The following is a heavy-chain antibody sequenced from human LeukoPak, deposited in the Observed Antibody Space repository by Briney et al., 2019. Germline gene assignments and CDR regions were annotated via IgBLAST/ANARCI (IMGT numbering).Heavy chain of an antibody. J-gene: IGHJ4*02. V-gene: IGHV3-23*01. CDR2: ISGSGGST. CDR1: GFTFSSYA. D-gene: IGHD3-9*01. Sequence: GGSLRLSCAASGFTFSSYAMSWVRQAPGKGLEWVSAISGSGGSTYYADSVKGRFTISRDNSKSTLYLQTNSLRAEDTAVYYCAKGALYYDILTGYFAEAAFDYWGQGTLVTVSS. CDR3: AKGALYYDILTGYFAEAAFDY.